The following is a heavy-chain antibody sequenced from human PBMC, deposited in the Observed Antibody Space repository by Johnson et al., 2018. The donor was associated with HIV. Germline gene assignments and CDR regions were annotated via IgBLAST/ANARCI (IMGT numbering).Heavy chain of an antibody. CDR1: GFTVSSNY. CDR2: IYSGGTT. J-gene: IGHJ3*02. CDR3: ARDPSRSPGAFDI. Sequence: VQLVESGGGLVQPGGSLRLSCAASGFTVSSNYMSWVRQAPGKGLEWVSVIYSGGTTNYADSVKGRFTISRDNSKNTLYLQMNNLRAEDTAVYCCARDPSRSPGAFDIWGQGTMVTVSS. V-gene: IGHV3-66*01.